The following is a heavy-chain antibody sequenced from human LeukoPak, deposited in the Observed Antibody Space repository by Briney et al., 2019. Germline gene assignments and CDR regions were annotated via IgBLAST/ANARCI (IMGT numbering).Heavy chain of an antibody. CDR1: GGSISSYY. CDR3: ARRLRYFDWSDNWFDP. V-gene: IGHV4-59*01. J-gene: IGHJ5*02. Sequence: SETLSLTCTVSGGSISSYYWSWIRQPAGKGLEWIGYIYYSGSTNYNPSLKSRVTISVDTSKNQFSLKLSSVTAADTAVYYCARRLRYFDWSDNWFDPWGQGTLVTVSS. D-gene: IGHD3-9*01. CDR2: IYYSGST.